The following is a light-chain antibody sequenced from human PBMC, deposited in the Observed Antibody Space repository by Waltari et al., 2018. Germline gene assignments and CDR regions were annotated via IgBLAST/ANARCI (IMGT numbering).Light chain of an antibody. Sequence: EIVLTQSPGTLSLSPGERATLSCRASQTVRTTYLAWYQQKPGQAPTLLIYGASSRATGLPDRFSGSGSGTDFALTISSLEPEDFAVDYCQQYDISPLTFGGGTKVEIK. V-gene: IGKV3-20*01. CDR3: QQYDISPLT. CDR2: GAS. J-gene: IGKJ4*01. CDR1: QTVRTTY.